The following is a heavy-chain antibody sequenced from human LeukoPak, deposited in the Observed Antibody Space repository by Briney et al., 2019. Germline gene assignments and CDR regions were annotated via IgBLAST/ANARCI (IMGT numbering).Heavy chain of an antibody. CDR2: IDSDGSST. D-gene: IGHD1-1*01. J-gene: IGHJ4*02. CDR1: GLTFSKFW. V-gene: IGHV3-74*01. Sequence: GGSLGLSCAASGLTFSKFWMHWVRQAPGKGLMWVSRIDSDGSSTSYADSVKGRFTISRDNAKNMLYLQMNSLRAEDTAIYYCARDTLDWGQGTLVSVTS. CDR3: ARDTLD.